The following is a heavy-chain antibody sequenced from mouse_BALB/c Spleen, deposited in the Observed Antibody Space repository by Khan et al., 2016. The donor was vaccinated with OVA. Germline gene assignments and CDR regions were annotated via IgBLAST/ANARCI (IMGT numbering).Heavy chain of an antibody. CDR2: ISYSGNT. J-gene: IGHJ2*01. Sequence: DVKLQESGPGLVKPSQSLSLTCTVTGYSITSDYAWNWIRQFPGNKLEWMGYISYSGNTKYNPSLKSRISITRDTSKNQFFLQLNFVTIEDTATYYCARIQGGDFDYWGQGTTLTVSS. D-gene: IGHD3-2*02. CDR1: GYSITSDYA. V-gene: IGHV3-2*02. CDR3: ARIQGGDFDY.